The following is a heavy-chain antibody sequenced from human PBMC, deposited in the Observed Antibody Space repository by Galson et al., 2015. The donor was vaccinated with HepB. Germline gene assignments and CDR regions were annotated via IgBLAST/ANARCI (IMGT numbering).Heavy chain of an antibody. CDR2: ISAYNGNT. V-gene: IGHV1-18*04. CDR1: GYTFTSYG. J-gene: IGHJ6*02. CDR3: ARDWWAGYFDWLLYTTGSPYYYYGMDV. Sequence: SVKVSCKASGYTFTSYGISWVRQAPGQGLEWMGWISAYNGNTNYAQKLQGRVTMTTDTSTSTAYMELRSLRSDDTAVYYCARDWWAGYFDWLLYTTGSPYYYYGMDVWGQGTTVTVSS. D-gene: IGHD3-9*01.